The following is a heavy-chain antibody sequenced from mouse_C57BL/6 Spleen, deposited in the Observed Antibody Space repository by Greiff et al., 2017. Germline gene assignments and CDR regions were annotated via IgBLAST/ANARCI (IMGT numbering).Heavy chain of an antibody. D-gene: IGHD1-1*01. Sequence: VQLQQPGAELVRPGSSVKLSCKASGYTFTSYWMHWVKQRPIQGLEWIGNIDPSDSETHYNQKFKDKATLTVDKSSSTAYMQLSSLTSEYSAVYYCASPSYYGSSYSYAMDYWGQGTSVTVSS. V-gene: IGHV1-52*01. CDR1: GYTFTSYW. CDR3: ASPSYYGSSYSYAMDY. CDR2: IDPSDSET. J-gene: IGHJ4*01.